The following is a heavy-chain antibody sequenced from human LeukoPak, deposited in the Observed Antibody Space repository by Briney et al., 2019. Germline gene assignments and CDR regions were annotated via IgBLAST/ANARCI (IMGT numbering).Heavy chain of an antibody. D-gene: IGHD3-10*01. J-gene: IGHJ4*02. CDR2: ISAYNGNT. CDR3: ARDSGSCYGSGRGVFDY. CDR1: GYTFTSYG. Sequence: ASVKVSCKASGYTFTSYGISWVRQAPGQGLEWMGWISAYNGNTNYAQKLQGRVTMTTDTSTSTAYMELRSLRSDDTAVYYCARDSGSCYGSGRGVFDYWGQGTLVTVSS. V-gene: IGHV1-18*01.